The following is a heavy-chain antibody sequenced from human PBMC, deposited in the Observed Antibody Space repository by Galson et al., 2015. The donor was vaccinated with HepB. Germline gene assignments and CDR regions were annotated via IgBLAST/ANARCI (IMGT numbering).Heavy chain of an antibody. CDR1: GYTFTGYY. V-gene: IGHV1-2*04. Sequence: SVKVSCKASGYTFTGYYMHWVRQAPGQGLEWMGWINPNSGGTNYAQKFQGWVTMTRDTSISTAYMELSRLRSDDTAVYYCARAGRIAARRGHAFDIWGLGTMVTVSS. J-gene: IGHJ3*02. D-gene: IGHD6-6*01. CDR3: ARAGRIAARRGHAFDI. CDR2: INPNSGGT.